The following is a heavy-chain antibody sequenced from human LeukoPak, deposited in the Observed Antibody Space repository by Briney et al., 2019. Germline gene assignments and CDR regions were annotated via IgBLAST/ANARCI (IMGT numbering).Heavy chain of an antibody. D-gene: IGHD4-17*01. Sequence: PGGSLRLSCAASGFTFRSFAMSWVRQAPGKGLEWVSAISGIGGSTYYADSVKGRFTISRDNAKNSLYLQMNSLRAEDTAVYYCARDMSYMTTVTPDAFDIWGQGTMVTVSS. CDR3: ARDMSYMTTVTPDAFDI. CDR2: ISGIGGST. V-gene: IGHV3-23*01. J-gene: IGHJ3*02. CDR1: GFTFRSFA.